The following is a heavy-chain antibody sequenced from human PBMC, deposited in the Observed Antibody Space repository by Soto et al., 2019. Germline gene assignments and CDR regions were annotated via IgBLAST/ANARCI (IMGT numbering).Heavy chain of an antibody. CDR1: GVSISSYY. J-gene: IGHJ4*02. CDR3: ATISYVGGTDY. D-gene: IGHD5-18*01. Sequence: SETLSLTCTVSGVSISSYYWSWIRQPAGKGLEWIVRIYTSENAHYNPSLKSRVTMSLDTSKNHFSLNLSSVTGADTAVYYCATISYVGGTDYWGLGTQVAVSS. CDR2: IYTSENA. V-gene: IGHV4-4*07.